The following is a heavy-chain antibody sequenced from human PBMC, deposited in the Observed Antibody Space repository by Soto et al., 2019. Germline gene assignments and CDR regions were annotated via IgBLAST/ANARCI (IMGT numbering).Heavy chain of an antibody. CDR1: GYTFTSYD. J-gene: IGHJ6*03. V-gene: IGHV1-8*01. CDR3: ARAGGTKNYDFWSGYYLTYYYYYMDV. CDR2: MNPNSGNT. D-gene: IGHD3-3*01. Sequence: ASVKVSCKASGYTFTSYDINWVRQATGQGLEWMGWMNPNSGNTGYAQKFQGRVPMTRNTSISTAYMELSSLRSEDTAVYYCARAGGTKNYDFWSGYYLTYYYYYMDVWGKGTTVTVSS.